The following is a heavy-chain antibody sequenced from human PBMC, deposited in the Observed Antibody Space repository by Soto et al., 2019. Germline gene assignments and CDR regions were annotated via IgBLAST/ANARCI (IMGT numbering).Heavy chain of an antibody. CDR1: GFTFSSYA. CDR2: TSYDGSNK. V-gene: IGHV3-30-3*01. Sequence: QVQLVESGGGVVQPGRSLRLSCAASGFTFSSYAMHWVRQAPGKGLEWVAVTSYDGSNKYYADSVKGRFTISRDNSKNTLSLQMNSLRAEDTAVYYCARGERSGYNYLNLYGMDVWGQGTTVTVSS. D-gene: IGHD5-12*01. J-gene: IGHJ6*02. CDR3: ARGERSGYNYLNLYGMDV.